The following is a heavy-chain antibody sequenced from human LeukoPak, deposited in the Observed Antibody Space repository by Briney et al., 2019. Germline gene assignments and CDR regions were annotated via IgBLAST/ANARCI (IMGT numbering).Heavy chain of an antibody. Sequence: GESLKISCKGSGYSFTSYWIGWVRQMPGKGLEWMGIIYPGDSDTRYSPSFQGQVTISADKSISTAYLQWSSLKASETAMYYCARRYYYDSSGNYYFDYWGQGTLVTVSS. V-gene: IGHV5-51*01. CDR3: ARRYYYDSSGNYYFDY. CDR1: GYSFTSYW. D-gene: IGHD3-22*01. J-gene: IGHJ4*02. CDR2: IYPGDSDT.